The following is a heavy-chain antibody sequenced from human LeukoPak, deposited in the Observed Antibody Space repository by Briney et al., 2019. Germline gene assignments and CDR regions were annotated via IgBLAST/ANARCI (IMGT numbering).Heavy chain of an antibody. V-gene: IGHV3-49*03. CDR1: GFTFGDYA. Sequence: GGSLRLSCTASGFTFGDYAMSWFRQAPGKGLEWVGFIRSNTYGGTAEYAASVKGRFSISRDDSKSIAYVQMNRMKTEETAEDYFTKGDYHAYWGQGTLATVSS. CDR3: TKGDYHAY. CDR2: IRSNTYGGTA. J-gene: IGHJ4*02.